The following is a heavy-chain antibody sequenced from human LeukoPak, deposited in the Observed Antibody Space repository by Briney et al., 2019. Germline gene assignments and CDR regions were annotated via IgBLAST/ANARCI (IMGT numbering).Heavy chain of an antibody. CDR1: GYTFTGYY. CDR3: ASGYSSSWHVLDY. V-gene: IGHV1-2*06. Sequence: GASVKVSCKASGYTFTGYYMHWVRQAPGQGLEWMGRINPSSGGTNYAQKFQGRVTMTRDTSISTAYMELSRLRSDDTAVYYCASGYSSSWHVLDYWGQGTLVTVSS. CDR2: INPSSGGT. J-gene: IGHJ4*02. D-gene: IGHD6-13*01.